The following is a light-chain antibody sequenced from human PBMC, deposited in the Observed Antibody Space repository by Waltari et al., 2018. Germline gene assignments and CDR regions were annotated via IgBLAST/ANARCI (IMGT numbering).Light chain of an antibody. CDR3: LQYKSNPLT. Sequence: DIQMTQSPSSLSASAGDRVTITCRASQGISTYLNWYQQKPGKAPKRLIYDASNLESGVPSRFSGSGSGTDFTLTISSLQPEDFASYYCLQYKSNPLTFGGGTKVEIE. J-gene: IGKJ4*01. CDR2: DAS. CDR1: QGISTY. V-gene: IGKV1-17*01.